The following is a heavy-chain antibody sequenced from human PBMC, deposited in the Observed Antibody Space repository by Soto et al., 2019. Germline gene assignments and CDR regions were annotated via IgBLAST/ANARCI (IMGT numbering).Heavy chain of an antibody. D-gene: IGHD1-26*01. Sequence: QVQLVESGGGLVQPGRSLRLSCAASGFTFSSYGMHWVRQAPGKGLEWVAVISYDGNSEYYAESVKGRFTISRDNSKNTLYMQMNSLRAEDTAVYYCAKYHSGSYWGPDYWGPGTLVTVSS. CDR2: ISYDGNSE. CDR1: GFTFSSYG. V-gene: IGHV3-30*18. CDR3: AKYHSGSYWGPDY. J-gene: IGHJ4*02.